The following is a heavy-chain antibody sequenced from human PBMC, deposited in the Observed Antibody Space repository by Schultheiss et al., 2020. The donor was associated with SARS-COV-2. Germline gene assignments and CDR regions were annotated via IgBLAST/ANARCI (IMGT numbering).Heavy chain of an antibody. CDR1: GFPFSGYD. D-gene: IGHD5-18*01. CDR3: AKDRGAVDTAMVTPIDY. Sequence: GGSLRLSCAASGFPFSGYDMSWVRQAPGKGLEWVSAISGSGGSTYYADSVKGRFTISRDNSKNTLYLQMNSLRAEDTAVYYCAKDRGAVDTAMVTPIDYWGQGTLVTVSS. V-gene: IGHV3-23*01. J-gene: IGHJ4*02. CDR2: ISGSGGST.